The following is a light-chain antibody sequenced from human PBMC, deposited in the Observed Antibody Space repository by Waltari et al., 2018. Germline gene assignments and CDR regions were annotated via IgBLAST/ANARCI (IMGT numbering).Light chain of an antibody. CDR2: ANN. Sequence: QSVLTQPPSASGTPGQRVTISCSGSSSNIGGNTVNWYQLLPGTAPKLLIYANNERSSGVPDRFSGADSGTSASLVISGLQSEDEADYYCAAWDDSLSGWFFGGGTKLTVL. CDR1: SSNIGGNT. CDR3: AAWDDSLSGWF. J-gene: IGLJ2*01. V-gene: IGLV1-44*01.